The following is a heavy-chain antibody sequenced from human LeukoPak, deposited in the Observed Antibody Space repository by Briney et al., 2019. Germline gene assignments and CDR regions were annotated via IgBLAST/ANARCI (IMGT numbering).Heavy chain of an antibody. CDR2: INPSGGST. J-gene: IGHJ5*02. Sequence: ASVKVSCKASGYTFTSYYMHWVRQAPGQGLEWMGIINPSGGSTSYAQKFQGRVTMTRDTSTSTVYMELSSLRSEDTAVYYCARAAMVVTGGGQSGWFDPWGQGTLVTVSS. V-gene: IGHV1-46*01. D-gene: IGHD4-23*01. CDR1: GYTFTSYY. CDR3: ARAAMVVTGGGQSGWFDP.